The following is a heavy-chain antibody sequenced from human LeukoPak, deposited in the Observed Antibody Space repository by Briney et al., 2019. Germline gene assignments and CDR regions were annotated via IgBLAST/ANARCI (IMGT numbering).Heavy chain of an antibody. Sequence: GGSLRLSCAASGFTFSSYWMSWVRQAPGKGLEWVANIKQDGSEKYYADSVKGRFTISRDNAKNTLNLQMNSLRVEDTAMYYCAKDKIGTYPNHFDYWGQGTLVTVSS. D-gene: IGHD1-26*01. J-gene: IGHJ4*02. CDR2: IKQDGSEK. CDR3: AKDKIGTYPNHFDY. CDR1: GFTFSSYW. V-gene: IGHV3-7*01.